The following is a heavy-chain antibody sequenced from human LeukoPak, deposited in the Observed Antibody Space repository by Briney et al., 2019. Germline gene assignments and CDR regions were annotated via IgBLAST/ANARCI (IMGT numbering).Heavy chain of an antibody. CDR3: ATRTPLIRGIIRTYFYLGMDV. D-gene: IGHD3-10*01. CDR2: INAGNGNT. CDR1: GYTFTSYA. J-gene: IGHJ6*02. Sequence: GASVKVSCKASGYTFTSYAMHWVRQAPGQRLEWMGWINAGNGNTKYSQKFQGRVTITRDTSASTAYMELSSLRSEDTHVYYCATRTPLIRGIIRTYFYLGMDVWGHGTTVIVSS. V-gene: IGHV1-3*01.